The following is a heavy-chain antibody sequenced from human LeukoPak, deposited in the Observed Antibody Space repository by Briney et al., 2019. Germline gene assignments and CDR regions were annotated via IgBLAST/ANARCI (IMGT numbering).Heavy chain of an antibody. CDR1: GFTFSSYS. Sequence: GGSLRLSCAASGFTFSSYSMDWVRQAPGKGLEWVAFIRYDGSNKYYADSAKGRFTISRDNSKNTLYLQMNSLRAEDTAVYYCAKDRLAAIDYWGQGTLVTVSS. D-gene: IGHD6-25*01. CDR3: AKDRLAAIDY. V-gene: IGHV3-30*02. CDR2: IRYDGSNK. J-gene: IGHJ4*02.